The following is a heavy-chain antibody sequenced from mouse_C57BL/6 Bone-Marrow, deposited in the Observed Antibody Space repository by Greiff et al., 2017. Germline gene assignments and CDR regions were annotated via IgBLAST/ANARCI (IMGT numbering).Heavy chain of an antibody. CDR1: GFTFSSYA. CDR3: ARAEFYAMDY. CDR2: ISDGGSYT. V-gene: IGHV5-4*03. J-gene: IGHJ4*01. Sequence: EVKVVESGGGLVKPGGSLKLSCAASGFTFSSYAMSWVRQTPEKRLEWVATISDGGSYTYYPDNVKGRFTISRDNAKNNLYLQMSHLKSEDTAMYYCARAEFYAMDYWGQGTSVTVSS.